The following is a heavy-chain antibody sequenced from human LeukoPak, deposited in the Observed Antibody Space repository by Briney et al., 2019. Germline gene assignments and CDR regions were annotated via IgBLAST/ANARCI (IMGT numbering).Heavy chain of an antibody. CDR3: ARSNRDNFWSGYSSGAKNNWFDP. D-gene: IGHD3-3*01. V-gene: IGHV5-51*01. J-gene: IGHJ5*02. CDR1: GYSFTSYW. Sequence: GESLKISCKGSGYSFTSYWIGWVRQMPGKGLEWMGIIYPGDSDTRYSPSFQGQVTISADKSISTAYLQWNSLKASDTAIYYCARSNRDNFWSGYSSGAKNNWFDPWGQGTLVTVSS. CDR2: IYPGDSDT.